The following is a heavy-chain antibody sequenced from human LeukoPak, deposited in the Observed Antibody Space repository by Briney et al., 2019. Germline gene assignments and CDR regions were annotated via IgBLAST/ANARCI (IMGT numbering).Heavy chain of an antibody. CDR2: INPNRGGT. J-gene: IGHJ5*02. D-gene: IGHD2-2*02. Sequence: GASVKVSCKASGYTFTGYYMHWVRQAPGQGLEWMGWINPNRGGTNYAQKFQGRVTMTRDTSISTAYMELSRLRSDDTAVYYCAREGKYQLLYDWFDPWGQGTLVTVSS. CDR3: AREGKYQLLYDWFDP. V-gene: IGHV1-2*02. CDR1: GYTFTGYY.